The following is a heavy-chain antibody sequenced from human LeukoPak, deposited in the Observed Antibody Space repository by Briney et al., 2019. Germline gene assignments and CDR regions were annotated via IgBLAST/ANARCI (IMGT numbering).Heavy chain of an antibody. J-gene: IGHJ3*02. V-gene: IGHV4-59*11. CDR1: GDSFSSHY. CDR3: PRDLVTVTKGFDI. D-gene: IGHD4-17*01. CDR2: ISYIGRT. Sequence: SETLSLTCAVSGDSFSSHYWTWIRQSPGTGLEWIGYISYIGRTNYNPSLKSRVTISIDTSKNQFSLKLRSVTAADTAVYYCPRDLVTVTKGFDIWGQGAMVSVSS.